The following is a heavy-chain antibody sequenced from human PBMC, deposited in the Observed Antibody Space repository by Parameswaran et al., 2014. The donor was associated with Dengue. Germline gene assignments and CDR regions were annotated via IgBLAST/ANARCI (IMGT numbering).Heavy chain of an antibody. CDR3: ARDPPRVAAAKPLNDY. D-gene: IGHD6-13*01. V-gene: IGHV1-2*06. Sequence: WVRQAPGQGLEWMGRINPNSGGTNYAQKFQGRVTMTRDTSISTAYMELSRLRSDDTAVYYCARDPPRVAAAKPLNDYWGQGTLVTVSS. J-gene: IGHJ4*02. CDR2: INPNSGGT.